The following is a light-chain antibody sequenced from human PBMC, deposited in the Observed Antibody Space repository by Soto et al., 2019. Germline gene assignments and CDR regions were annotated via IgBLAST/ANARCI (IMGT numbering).Light chain of an antibody. CDR1: SSDIGGYKY. J-gene: IGLJ3*02. V-gene: IGLV2-11*01. CDR2: YVN. CDR3: CSYTGSYTLV. Sequence: QSVLTQPRSVSGSPGQSVTISCTGTSSDIGGYKYVSWYRQDPGKAPKLILSYVNKRPSGVPDRFSGSKSGNTASLTISGLQTDDEAAYYCCSYTGSYTLVFGGGTKLTVL.